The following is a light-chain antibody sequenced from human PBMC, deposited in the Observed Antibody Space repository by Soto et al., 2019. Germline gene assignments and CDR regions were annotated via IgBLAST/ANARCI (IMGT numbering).Light chain of an antibody. V-gene: IGLV2-8*01. CDR2: EVS. Sequence: LTQPPSASGSPGQSVTISCTGTSSDVGGYNYVSWYQQHPGKAPKLMIYEVSKRPSGVPDRFSGSKSGNTASLTVSGLQAEDDADYYCSSYAGSNNLYVFGTGTRVTVL. CDR3: SSYAGSNNLYV. CDR1: SSDVGGYNY. J-gene: IGLJ1*01.